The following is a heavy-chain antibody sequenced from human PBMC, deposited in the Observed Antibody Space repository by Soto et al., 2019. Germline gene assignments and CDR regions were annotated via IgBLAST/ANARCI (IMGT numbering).Heavy chain of an antibody. J-gene: IGHJ4*02. CDR3: AREWEVYDFWSGSPGAFDY. Sequence: ASVKVSCKASGYTFTSYSMHWVRQAPGQRLEWMGWINAGNGNTKYSQKFQGRVTITRDTSASTAYMELSSLRSEDTAVYYCAREWEVYDFWSGSPGAFDYWGQGTLVTVSS. V-gene: IGHV1-3*01. CDR2: INAGNGNT. D-gene: IGHD3-3*01. CDR1: GYTFTSYS.